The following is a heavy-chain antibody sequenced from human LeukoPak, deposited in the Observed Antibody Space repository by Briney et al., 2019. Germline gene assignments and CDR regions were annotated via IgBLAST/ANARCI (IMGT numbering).Heavy chain of an antibody. CDR2: IYYSGRT. J-gene: IGHJ4*02. CDR3: ARLSLHCSGGSCYRGAFDS. CDR1: GGSISSYS. D-gene: IGHD2-15*01. Sequence: SETLSLTCNVSGGSISSYSWTWIRQPPGKGLEWIGPIYYSGRTNYNPSLTSRVTISLDTSRNQFSLRLRSVTAADSAVYYCARLSLHCSGGSCYRGAFDSWGQGTLVTVSS. V-gene: IGHV4-59*01.